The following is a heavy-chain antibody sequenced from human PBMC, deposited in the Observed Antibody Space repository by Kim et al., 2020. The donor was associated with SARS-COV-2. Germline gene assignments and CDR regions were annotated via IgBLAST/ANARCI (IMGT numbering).Heavy chain of an antibody. CDR1: GFTFGDFT. D-gene: IGHD3-10*01. CDR3: TREATLVRGVVIRGGAFDN. CDR2: IRVNSFGATS. V-gene: IGHV3-49*03. J-gene: IGHJ3*02. Sequence: GGSLRLSCRASGFTFGDFTMSWFRRAPGRGLEWVGFIRVNSFGATSEYAASVKGRFTISRDDSKSIAYLQMNSLKIEDTAEYYCTREATLVRGVVIRGGAFDNWGQGTRVTVSP.